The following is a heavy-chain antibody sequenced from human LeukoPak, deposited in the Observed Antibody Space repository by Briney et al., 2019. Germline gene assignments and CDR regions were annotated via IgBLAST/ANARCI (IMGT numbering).Heavy chain of an antibody. CDR1: GFTFSSYV. CDR3: ANIVGARRTDY. CDR2: ISGSGGST. D-gene: IGHD1-26*01. V-gene: IGHV3-23*01. J-gene: IGHJ4*02. Sequence: GGSLRLSCAASGFTFSSYVMSWVRQAPGKGLEWVSAISGSGGSTYYADSVKGRFTISRDNSKNTLYLQMNSLRAEDTAVYYCANIVGARRTDYWGQGTLVTVSS.